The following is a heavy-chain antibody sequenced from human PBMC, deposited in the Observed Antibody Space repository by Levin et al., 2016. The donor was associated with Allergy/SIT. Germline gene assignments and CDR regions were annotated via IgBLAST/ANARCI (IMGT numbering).Heavy chain of an antibody. CDR2: IYSGGST. Sequence: GKGLEWVSVIYSGGSTYYADSVKGRFTISRDNSKNTLYLQMNSLRAEDTAVYYCARGGRITIFGVVPDAFDIWGQGTMVTVSS. J-gene: IGHJ3*02. V-gene: IGHV3-53*01. D-gene: IGHD3-3*01. CDR3: ARGGRITIFGVVPDAFDI.